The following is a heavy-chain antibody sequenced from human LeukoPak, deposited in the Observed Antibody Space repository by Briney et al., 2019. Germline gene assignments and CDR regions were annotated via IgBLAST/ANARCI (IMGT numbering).Heavy chain of an antibody. J-gene: IGHJ4*02. D-gene: IGHD4-17*01. V-gene: IGHV3-23*01. CDR2: ISASGGGT. CDR3: AKERDGDYVRYTHY. CDR1: GFSFSSYW. Sequence: GGSLRLSCAASGFSFSSYWMSWVRQAPGRGLEWVSSISASGGGTYYADSVKGRFTISRDNSKDTLYLQLSSLRVDDTAVYHCAKERDGDYVRYTHYWGQGTLVTVSS.